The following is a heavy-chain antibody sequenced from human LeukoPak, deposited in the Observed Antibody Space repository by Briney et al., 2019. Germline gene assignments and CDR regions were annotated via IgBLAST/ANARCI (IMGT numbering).Heavy chain of an antibody. CDR1: GFTFSSYW. Sequence: PGGSLRLSCAASGFTFSSYWMSWVRQAPGKGLDWVSAISGSGGSTYYADSVKGRFTISRDNSKNTLYLQMNSLRAEDTAVYYCAKDFTANYDFWSGYPHWGQGTLVTVSS. CDR3: AKDFTANYDFWSGYPH. V-gene: IGHV3-23*01. D-gene: IGHD3-3*01. J-gene: IGHJ4*02. CDR2: ISGSGGST.